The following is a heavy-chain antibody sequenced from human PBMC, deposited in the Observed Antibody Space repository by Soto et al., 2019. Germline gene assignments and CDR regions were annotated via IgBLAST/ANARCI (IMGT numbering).Heavy chain of an antibody. CDR1: GGLFSSFA. CDR3: AMGGSPYVWFNEF. V-gene: IGHV1-69*01. D-gene: IGHD1-26*01. CDR2: IIPVFGTT. J-gene: IGHJ1*01. Sequence: QERLVQSGAEVKKPGSSMKISCKASGGLFSSFAISWVRQAPGRGLEWMGGIIPVFGTTNYAQKFQDRVTITADESTNTAYMELSSLRYEETAIYYCAMGGSPYVWFNEFWGQGALVTVTS.